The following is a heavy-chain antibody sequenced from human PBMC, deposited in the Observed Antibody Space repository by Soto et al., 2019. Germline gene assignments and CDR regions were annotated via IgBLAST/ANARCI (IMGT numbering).Heavy chain of an antibody. CDR2: ISGSGGST. Sequence: GSLRLSCSASGFTFSSYAMSWVRQGPGKGLEWVSAISGSGGSTYYADSVKGRFTISRDNSKNTLYLQMNSLRAEDTAVYYCAKDRLPVVVAATPLDYWGQGTLVTVSS. V-gene: IGHV3-23*01. D-gene: IGHD2-15*01. CDR3: AKDRLPVVVAATPLDY. J-gene: IGHJ4*02. CDR1: GFTFSSYA.